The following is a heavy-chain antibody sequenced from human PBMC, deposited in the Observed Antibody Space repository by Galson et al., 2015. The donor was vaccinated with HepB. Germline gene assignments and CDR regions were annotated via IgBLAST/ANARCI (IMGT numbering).Heavy chain of an antibody. D-gene: IGHD3-9*01. CDR1: GFIFSSYG. J-gene: IGHJ4*02. V-gene: IGHV3-30*18. CDR2: ISDDGSYK. Sequence: SLRLSCAASGFIFSSYGMHWVRQGPGKGLEWVALISDDGSYKYYVDSVKGRFTISRDDSKNTLYLQMNSLRTEDTAVYYCAKDPRMGATGYFDHWGQGALVTVSS. CDR3: AKDPRMGATGYFDH.